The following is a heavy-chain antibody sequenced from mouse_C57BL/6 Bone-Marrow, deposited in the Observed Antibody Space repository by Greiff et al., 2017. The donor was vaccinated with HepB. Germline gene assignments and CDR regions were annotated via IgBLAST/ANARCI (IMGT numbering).Heavy chain of an antibody. Sequence: QVQLKQSGAELVRSGASVKLSCKASGYTFTDYYINWVKQRPGQGLEWIARIYPGSGNTYYNEKFKGKATLTAEKSSSTAYMQLSSLTSEDSAVYFCARNYGSSYFDYWGQGTTLTVSS. CDR1: GYTFTDYY. CDR3: ARNYGSSYFDY. CDR2: IYPGSGNT. D-gene: IGHD1-1*01. J-gene: IGHJ2*01. V-gene: IGHV1-76*01.